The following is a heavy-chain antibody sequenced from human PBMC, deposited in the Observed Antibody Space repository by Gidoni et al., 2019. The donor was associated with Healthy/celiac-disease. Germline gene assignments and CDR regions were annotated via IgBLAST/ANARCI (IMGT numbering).Heavy chain of an antibody. J-gene: IGHJ4*02. CDR1: GFTFISYD. CDR2: ISSSGSTI. V-gene: IGHV3-48*03. CDR3: ARDGRITMVQGVPFDY. Sequence: EVQLVESGGGLVQPGGSLRLPCAASGFTFISYDMNWVRQAPGKGLEWVSYISSSGSTIYYADSVKGRFTISRDNAKNSLYLQMNSLRAEDTAVYYCARDGRITMVQGVPFDYWGQGTLVTVSS. D-gene: IGHD3-10*01.